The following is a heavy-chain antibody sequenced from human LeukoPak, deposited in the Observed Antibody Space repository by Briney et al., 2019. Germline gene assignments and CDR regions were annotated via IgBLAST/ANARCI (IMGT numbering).Heavy chain of an antibody. J-gene: IGHJ5*02. CDR2: INHSGST. Sequence: SQTLSLTCAVSGGSISSGGYYWSWIRQPPGKGLEWIGEINHSGSTNYNPSLKSRVTISVDTSKNQFSLKLSSVTAADTAVYYCARGLSRIAVAGNNWFDPWGQGTLVTVSS. V-gene: IGHV4-30-2*01. D-gene: IGHD6-19*01. CDR3: ARGLSRIAVAGNNWFDP. CDR1: GGSISSGGYY.